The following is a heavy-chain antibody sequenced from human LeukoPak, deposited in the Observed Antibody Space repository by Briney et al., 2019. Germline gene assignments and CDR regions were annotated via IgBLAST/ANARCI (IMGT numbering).Heavy chain of an antibody. CDR3: ASPTTVTTSAYRAFDI. Sequence: SETLSLTCAVYGGSFSGYYWSWIRQPPGKGLEWIGEINHSGSTNYNPSLKSRVTISVDTSKNQFSLKLSSVTAADTAVYYCASPTTVTTSAYRAFDIWGRGTMVTVSA. CDR2: INHSGST. D-gene: IGHD4-17*01. V-gene: IGHV4-34*01. CDR1: GGSFSGYY. J-gene: IGHJ3*02.